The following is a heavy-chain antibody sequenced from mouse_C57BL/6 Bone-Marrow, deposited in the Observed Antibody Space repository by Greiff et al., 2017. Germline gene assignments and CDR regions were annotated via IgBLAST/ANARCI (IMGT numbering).Heavy chain of an antibody. D-gene: IGHD1-1*01. J-gene: IGHJ3*01. CDR2: IHPNSGST. Sequence: VQLQQSGAELVKPGDSVKLSCKASGYTFTSYWMHWVKQRPGQGLEWIGMIHPNSGSTNYNEKFKSKATLTVDKSSSKAYMQLSSLTSEDSAVYYCARPHYYGSSYGFAYWGQGTLVTVSA. CDR1: GYTFTSYW. V-gene: IGHV1-64*01. CDR3: ARPHYYGSSYGFAY.